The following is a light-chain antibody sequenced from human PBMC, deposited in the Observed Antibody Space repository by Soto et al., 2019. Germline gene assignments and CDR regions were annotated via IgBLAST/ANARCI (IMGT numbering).Light chain of an antibody. CDR3: QQYYSGLT. V-gene: IGKV4-1*01. CDR1: QSVLYSSNNKNY. J-gene: IGKJ4*01. Sequence: DIVMTQSPDSLAVSLGERATINCKSSQSVLYSSNNKNYLAWYQQKPGQPPKLLIYWASTRESGVPDRFSGSGSGSDFTHTLSSLQAEDVAVYYSQQYYSGLTFGGGTKVEIK. CDR2: WAS.